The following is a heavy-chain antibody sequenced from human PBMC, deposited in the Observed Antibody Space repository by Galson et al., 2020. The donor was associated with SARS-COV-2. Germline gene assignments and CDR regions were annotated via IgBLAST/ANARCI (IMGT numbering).Heavy chain of an antibody. CDR2: IYYRGSA. J-gene: IGHJ3*02. V-gene: IGHV4-31*03. D-gene: IGHD1-26*01. CDR3: ARDSGYMVGATSAFDI. CDR1: GGSISSNGYY. Sequence: TLSLTCTVSGGSISSNGYYWTWIRQHPGKGLEWIGYIYYRGSAYYSPSLKSRVTISVDTSKNQFSLKLTSVTAADTAVYYCARDSGYMVGATSAFDIWGQGTMVTVSS.